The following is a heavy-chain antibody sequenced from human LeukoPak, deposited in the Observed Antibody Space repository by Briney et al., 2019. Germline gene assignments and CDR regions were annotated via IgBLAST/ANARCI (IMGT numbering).Heavy chain of an antibody. D-gene: IGHD5-18*01. CDR3: ARCRGYSYGSYYYYMDV. Sequence: GGSLRLSCAASGFTFSSYAMHWVRQAPGKGLEWVAVISYDGSNKYYADSVKGRFTISRDNSKNTLYLQMNSLRAEDTAVYYCARCRGYSYGSYYYYMDVWGKGTTVTISS. J-gene: IGHJ6*03. V-gene: IGHV3-30*04. CDR2: ISYDGSNK. CDR1: GFTFSSYA.